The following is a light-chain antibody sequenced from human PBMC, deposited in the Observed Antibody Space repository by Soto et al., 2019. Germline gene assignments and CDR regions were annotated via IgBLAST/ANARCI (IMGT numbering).Light chain of an antibody. Sequence: QSVLTQPPSASGTPGQRVTISCSGSRSNIGTNYVYWYQQLPGTAPNLLIYSSNKRPSGVPDRISGSKSGTSASLAISGLRSDDEANYYCAAWDDSLSGPVFGGGTKLTVL. CDR3: AAWDDSLSGPV. CDR2: SSN. CDR1: RSNIGTNY. J-gene: IGLJ2*01. V-gene: IGLV1-47*02.